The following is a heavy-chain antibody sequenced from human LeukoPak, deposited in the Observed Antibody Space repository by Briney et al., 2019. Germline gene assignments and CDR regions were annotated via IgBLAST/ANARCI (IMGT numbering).Heavy chain of an antibody. CDR3: AKDYTSGWYGAFDI. Sequence: PGRSLRLSCAASGFTFDDYAMHWVRRAPGKGLEWVSGISWNSGTIGYADSVKGRFTISRDNAKNSLYLQMNSLRAEDMAFYYCAKDYTSGWYGAFDIWGQGTMVTVSS. V-gene: IGHV3-9*03. CDR1: GFTFDDYA. CDR2: ISWNSGTI. D-gene: IGHD6-19*01. J-gene: IGHJ3*02.